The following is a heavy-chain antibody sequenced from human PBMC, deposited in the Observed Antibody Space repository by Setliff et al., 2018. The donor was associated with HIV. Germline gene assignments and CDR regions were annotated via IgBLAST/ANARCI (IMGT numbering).Heavy chain of an antibody. CDR3: TTDLGSGRFSWNNN. J-gene: IGHJ4*02. V-gene: IGHV3-15*01. CDR2: IRNKKNGGTT. CDR1: GFTFSNAW. D-gene: IGHD1-26*01. Sequence: PGESLKISCAAAGFTFSNAWMTWVRQAPGKGLEWVARIRNKKNGGTTYYAAPVEGRFTISRDDSKNTLSLQMNGLKTEDTAIYYCTTDLGSGRFSWNNNWGQGTLVTVSS.